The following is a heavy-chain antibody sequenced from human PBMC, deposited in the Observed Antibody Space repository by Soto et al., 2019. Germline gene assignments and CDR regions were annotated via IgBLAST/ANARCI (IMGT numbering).Heavy chain of an antibody. J-gene: IGHJ4*01. D-gene: IGHD2-2*01. Sequence: PGGSLRLSCAASGFTFSSHWMNWVRQAPGKGLVWVSRISGDGRTTSHADSVKGRFTISRDNPMNTLYLQMNSLRAEDTAVYYCARGVPNCSSSSCYFDFWGHGILVTVSS. CDR3: ARGVPNCSSSSCYFDF. V-gene: IGHV3-74*01. CDR2: ISGDGRTT. CDR1: GFTFSSHW.